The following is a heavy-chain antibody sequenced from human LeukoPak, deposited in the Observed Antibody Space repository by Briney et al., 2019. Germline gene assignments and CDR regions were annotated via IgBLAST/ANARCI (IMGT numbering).Heavy chain of an antibody. D-gene: IGHD1-7*01. Sequence: GGSLRLSCAASGFTFSSYAMHWVRQAPGKGLEWVAVISYDGSNKYYADSVKGRFTISRDNSKNTLYLQMNSLRAEDTAVYYCARDPYSYGGTLNLVYWGQGTLVTVSS. CDR2: ISYDGSNK. V-gene: IGHV3-30-3*01. CDR3: ARDPYSYGGTLNLVY. CDR1: GFTFSSYA. J-gene: IGHJ4*02.